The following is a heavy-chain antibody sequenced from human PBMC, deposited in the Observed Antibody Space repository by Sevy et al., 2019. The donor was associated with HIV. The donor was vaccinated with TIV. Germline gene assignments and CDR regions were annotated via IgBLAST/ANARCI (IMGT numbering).Heavy chain of an antibody. J-gene: IGHJ4*02. CDR1: GFTFSSYA. D-gene: IGHD3-10*01. CDR2: ISGSGGST. V-gene: IGHV3-23*01. Sequence: GGYLRLSCAASGFTFSSYAMSWVRQAPGKGLEWVSAISGSGGSTYYADSVKGRFTISRDNSKNTLYLQMNSLRADDTAVYYCAKGVYGSTYFDYWGQGTLVTVSS. CDR3: AKGVYGSTYFDY.